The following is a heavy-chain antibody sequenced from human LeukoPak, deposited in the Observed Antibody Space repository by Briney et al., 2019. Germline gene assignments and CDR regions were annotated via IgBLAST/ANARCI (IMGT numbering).Heavy chain of an antibody. V-gene: IGHV3-23*01. Sequence: GGSLRLSCAASGFTFSSYAMSWVRQAPGKGLEWVSAISGSGGSTYYADSVKGRFTISRDNSKNTLYLQMNSLRAEDTAVYYCAKAGGATFYCYYMDVWGKGTTVTVSS. CDR1: GFTFSSYA. CDR2: ISGSGGST. J-gene: IGHJ6*03. CDR3: AKAGGATFYCYYMDV. D-gene: IGHD1-26*01.